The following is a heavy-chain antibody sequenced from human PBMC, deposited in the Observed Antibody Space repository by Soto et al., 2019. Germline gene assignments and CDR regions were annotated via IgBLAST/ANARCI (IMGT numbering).Heavy chain of an antibody. CDR2: IKQDGSEK. J-gene: IGHJ4*02. CDR1: GFTCSSYW. Sequence: EVQLVESGGGLVQPGGSLRLSCAASGFTCSSYWMSWVRQAPGKGLEWVANIKQDGSEKYYVDSVKGRFTISRDNAKNSLYLQMNSLRAEDTAVYYCARSIAARLVYWGQGTLVTVSS. V-gene: IGHV3-7*01. D-gene: IGHD6-6*01. CDR3: ARSIAARLVY.